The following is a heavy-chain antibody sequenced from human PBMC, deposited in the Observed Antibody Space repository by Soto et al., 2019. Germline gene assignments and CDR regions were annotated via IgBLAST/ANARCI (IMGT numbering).Heavy chain of an antibody. CDR3: ARLPQGSSYYYYMDV. D-gene: IGHD4-17*01. V-gene: IGHV3-23*01. Sequence: GSLRLSCAASGFTVSSYAMSWVRQAPGKGLEWVSAISGSGGSTYYADSVKGRFTISRDNAKNTLYLQMNSLRAEDTAIYYCARLPQGSSYYYYMDVWGKGTTVTVSS. CDR1: GFTVSSYA. J-gene: IGHJ6*03. CDR2: ISGSGGST.